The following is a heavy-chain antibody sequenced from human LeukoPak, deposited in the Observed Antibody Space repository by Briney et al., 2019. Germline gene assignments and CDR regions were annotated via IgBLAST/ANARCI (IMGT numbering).Heavy chain of an antibody. CDR3: AKEGCTGGSCYSYPYYFDY. D-gene: IGHD2-15*01. J-gene: IGHJ4*02. CDR2: ISYDGSHK. CDR1: GFTFSSYG. V-gene: IGHV3-30*18. Sequence: GGSLRLSCAASGFTFSSYGMHWVRQAPGKGLEWVAVISYDGSHKYYADSVKGRFTISRDNSKNTLYLQMNSLRAEDTSVYYCAKEGCTGGSCYSYPYYFDYWGQGTLVTVSS.